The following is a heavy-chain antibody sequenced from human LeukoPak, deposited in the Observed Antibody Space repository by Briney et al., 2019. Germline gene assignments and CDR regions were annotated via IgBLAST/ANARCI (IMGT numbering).Heavy chain of an antibody. CDR1: GYSISSGYY. Sequence: SETLSLTCTVSGYSISSGYYWGWIRQPPGKGLEWIRSIYHSGSTYYNPSLKSRVTISVDTSKNQFSLKLSSVTAADTAVYYCARDTLAFDIWGQGTMVTVSS. D-gene: IGHD2/OR15-2a*01. V-gene: IGHV4-38-2*02. J-gene: IGHJ3*02. CDR2: IYHSGST. CDR3: ARDTLAFDI.